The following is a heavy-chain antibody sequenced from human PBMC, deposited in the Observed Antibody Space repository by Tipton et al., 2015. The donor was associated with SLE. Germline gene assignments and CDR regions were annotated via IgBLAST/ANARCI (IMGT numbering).Heavy chain of an antibody. CDR2: ISYSGST. CDR3: ARQLGWGDPFAFDY. D-gene: IGHD2-21*02. J-gene: IGHJ4*02. CDR1: DDSIRDYY. Sequence: TLSLTCSVSDDSIRDYYFSWIRQPPGKELEWIGYISYSGSTSYNPSLESRVTISLDTSKNRFSLKLSSVTAADTAIYYCARQLGWGDPFAFDYWGQGTLVTVSS. V-gene: IGHV4-59*08.